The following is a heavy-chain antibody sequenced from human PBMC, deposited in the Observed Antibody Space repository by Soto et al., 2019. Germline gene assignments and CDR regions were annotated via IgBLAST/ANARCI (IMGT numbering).Heavy chain of an antibody. Sequence: EVQLVESGGGLVQPGGSLRLSCAASGFSFSNYAMDWVRQAPGKGLEWVSYISGSSSNISYADTVKGRFTISRDNAKGTVHLQMNSQRADDTAVYYCERDPSRGSAWARYLDHWGRGTLVTVSS. J-gene: IGHJ2*01. CDR2: ISGSSSNI. CDR1: GFSFSNYA. V-gene: IGHV3-48*01. CDR3: ERDPSRGSAWARYLDH. D-gene: IGHD1-26*01.